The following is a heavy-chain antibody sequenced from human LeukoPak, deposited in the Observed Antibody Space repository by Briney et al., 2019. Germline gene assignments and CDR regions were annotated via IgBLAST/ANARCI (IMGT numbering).Heavy chain of an antibody. Sequence: GGSLRLSCAASGFTLSNYGMNWVRQAPGKGLEWVSSISSSRSAINYADSVKGRFTISRDNGKNSLYLQMNSLRVDDTAVYYCARGGAARPDYWGQGTLVTVSS. CDR1: GFTLSNYG. V-gene: IGHV3-48*01. J-gene: IGHJ4*02. CDR2: ISSSRSAI. D-gene: IGHD6-6*01. CDR3: ARGGAARPDY.